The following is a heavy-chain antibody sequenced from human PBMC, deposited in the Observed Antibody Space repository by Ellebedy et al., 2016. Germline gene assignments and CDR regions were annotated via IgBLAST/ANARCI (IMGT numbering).Heavy chain of an antibody. Sequence: GESLKISXAASGFTFSSYSMNWVRQAPGKGLEWVSSISSSSSYIYYADSVKGRFTISRDNAKNSLYLQMNSLRAEDTAVYYCAREGIAARPDYYYYYMDVWGKGTTVTVSS. V-gene: IGHV3-21*01. CDR3: AREGIAARPDYYYYYMDV. CDR2: ISSSSSYI. CDR1: GFTFSSYS. J-gene: IGHJ6*03. D-gene: IGHD6-6*01.